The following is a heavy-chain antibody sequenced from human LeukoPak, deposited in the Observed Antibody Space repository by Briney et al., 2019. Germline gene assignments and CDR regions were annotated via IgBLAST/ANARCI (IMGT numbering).Heavy chain of an antibody. J-gene: IGHJ4*02. CDR3: ARVPDLTGLDY. V-gene: IGHV1-2*06. Sequence: ASVRVSCKASGYTFTGYYMHWVRQAPGQGLEWMGRINPNSGGTNYAQKFQGRVTMTRDTSISTAYMELSRLRSDDTAVYYCARVPDLTGLDYWGQGTLVTVSS. CDR1: GYTFTGYY. D-gene: IGHD3-9*01. CDR2: INPNSGGT.